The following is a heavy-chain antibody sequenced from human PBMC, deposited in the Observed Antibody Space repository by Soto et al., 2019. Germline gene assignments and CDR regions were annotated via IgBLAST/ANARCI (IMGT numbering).Heavy chain of an antibody. CDR1: GFTFSNDA. Sequence: QTGGSLELSAPASGFTFSNDAMTWVRQALRKGLEWVSVISASGAGTYHADSVKGRFTISRDNSKNTLYLQMNTLTAEDTAIYYCAKGLSRQSSSSLDYWGQGTLVTV. D-gene: IGHD6-6*01. CDR3: AKGLSRQSSSSLDY. J-gene: IGHJ4*02. CDR2: ISASGAGT. V-gene: IGHV3-23*01.